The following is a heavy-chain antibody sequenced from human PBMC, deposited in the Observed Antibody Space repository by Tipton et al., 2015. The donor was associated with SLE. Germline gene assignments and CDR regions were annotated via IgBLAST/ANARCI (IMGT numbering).Heavy chain of an antibody. D-gene: IGHD3-10*01. CDR1: GGSFSGYY. CDR2: IYTSGST. CDR3: ARGVVRFDY. Sequence: TLSLTCAVYGGSFSGYYWSWIRQPPGKGLEWIGYIYTSGSTNYNPSRKSRVTISVDTSKNQFSLKLSSVTAADTAVYYCARGVVRFDYWGQGTLVTVSS. V-gene: IGHV4-34*01. J-gene: IGHJ4*02.